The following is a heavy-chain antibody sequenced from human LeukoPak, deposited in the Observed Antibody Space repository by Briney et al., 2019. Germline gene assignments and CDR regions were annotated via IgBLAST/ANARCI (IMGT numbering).Heavy chain of an antibody. CDR1: GGSFSGYY. CDR2: INHSGST. V-gene: IGHV4-34*01. D-gene: IGHD3-9*01. J-gene: IGHJ4*02. CDR3: ARGRKYASGYRVTELGSGYSDY. Sequence: SETLSLTCAVYGGSFSGYYWSWIRQPPGKGLEWIGEINHSGSTNYNPSLKSRITISIDTSKSQFSLKLSSVTAADTAVYYCARGRKYASGYRVTELGSGYSDYWGQGTLVTVSS.